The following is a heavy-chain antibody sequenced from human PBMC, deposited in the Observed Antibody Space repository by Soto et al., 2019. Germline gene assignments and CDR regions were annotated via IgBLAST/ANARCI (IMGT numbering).Heavy chain of an antibody. CDR2: MNQDGSQN. D-gene: IGHD3-16*01. J-gene: IGHJ4*02. CDR1: GFTFSSYW. CDR3: AIDDGWGWLRFDY. Sequence: EVQLVESGGGLVQPGGSLRLSCAASGFTFSSYWMSWVRQAPGKGLEWVANMNQDGSQNFYVDSVKGRFTISRDNAKTSLYLQMNSLSDEDTAVYYCAIDDGWGWLRFDYWGRGTLVTVSS. V-gene: IGHV3-7*01.